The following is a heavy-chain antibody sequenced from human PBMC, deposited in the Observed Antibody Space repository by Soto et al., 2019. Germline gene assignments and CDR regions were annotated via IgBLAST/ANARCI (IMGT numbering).Heavy chain of an antibody. V-gene: IGHV3-21*03. CDR3: ARVMCGDCSAYYYYSMYV. CDR2: IGTTSPYI. CDR1: GFTFGIYT. Sequence: EVQLVESGGGLVKPGGSLRLSCAASGFTFGIYTMNWVRQAPGKGLEWVASIGTTSPYIYYADSVRGRFTISRDNAKNSLYLQMHSLISEDTAVYFCARVMCGDCSAYYYYSMYVWGQGTPVTVSS. J-gene: IGHJ6*02. D-gene: IGHD2-21*02.